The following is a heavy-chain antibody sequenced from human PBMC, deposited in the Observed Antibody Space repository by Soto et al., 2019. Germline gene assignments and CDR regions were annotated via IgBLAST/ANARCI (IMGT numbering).Heavy chain of an antibody. CDR3: ARPYGGKIGDAPDL. Sequence: EVQLLESGGGLVQPGGSLRLSCVASGFAFSSYAMSWVRQVPGKGLEWVSTISDAAGSAYYVDSVKGRFTISRDNSKKTLYLHMNSMRAEDSAVYYCARPYGGKIGDAPDLWGPGTRVTVSS. D-gene: IGHD4-17*01. CDR1: GFAFSSYA. J-gene: IGHJ3*01. CDR2: ISDAAGSA. V-gene: IGHV3-23*01.